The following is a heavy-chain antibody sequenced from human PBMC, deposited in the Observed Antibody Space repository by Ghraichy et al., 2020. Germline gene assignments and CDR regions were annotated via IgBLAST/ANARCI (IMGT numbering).Heavy chain of an antibody. V-gene: IGHV4-39*01. CDR1: GGSISSSSYY. D-gene: IGHD6-19*01. Sequence: SETLSLTCTVSGGSISSSSYYWGWIRQPPGKGLEWIGSIYYSGSTYYNPSLKSRVTISVDTPKNQFSLKLSSVTAADTAVYYCARQKAVAGRFVGGVGFDYWGQGTLVTVSS. CDR3: ARQKAVAGRFVGGVGFDY. CDR2: IYYSGST. J-gene: IGHJ4*02.